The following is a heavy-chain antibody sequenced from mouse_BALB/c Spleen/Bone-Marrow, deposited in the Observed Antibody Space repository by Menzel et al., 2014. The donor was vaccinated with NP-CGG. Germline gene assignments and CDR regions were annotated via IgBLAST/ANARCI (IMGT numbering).Heavy chain of an antibody. J-gene: IGHJ3*01. CDR1: GYTFTSYT. Sequence: VMLVESAAELARPGASVKMSCKASGYTFTSYTMHWVKQRPGQGLEWIGYINPSSGYTDYNQKFNDKTTLTTDKSSSTAYMQLSSLTSEDSAVYYCARLNYGNPFAYWGQGTLVTVPA. V-gene: IGHV1-4*02. D-gene: IGHD2-1*01. CDR3: ARLNYGNPFAY. CDR2: INPSSGYT.